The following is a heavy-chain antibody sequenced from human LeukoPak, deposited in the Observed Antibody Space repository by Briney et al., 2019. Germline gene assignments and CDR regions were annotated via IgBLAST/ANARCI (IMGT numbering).Heavy chain of an antibody. CDR3: TTDIVVVPAYYFDY. CDR1: GFTFSNAW. V-gene: IGHV3-15*01. J-gene: IGHJ4*02. D-gene: IGHD2-2*01. CDR2: IKSKTDGGTT. Sequence: GGSLRLSCAASGFTFSNAWMSWVRQAPGKGLEWVGRIKSKTDGGTTDYAAPVKGRFTISRDDSKNTLYLQMNSLKTEDTAVYYCTTDIVVVPAYYFDYWGQGTLVTVSS.